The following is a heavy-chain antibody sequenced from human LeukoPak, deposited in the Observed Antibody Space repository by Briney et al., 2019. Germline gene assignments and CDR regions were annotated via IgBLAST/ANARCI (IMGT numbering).Heavy chain of an antibody. CDR2: IKQDGSQK. D-gene: IGHD3-10*01. CDR1: GIILSSYW. V-gene: IGHV3-7*01. CDR3: VRGGYSSFDY. J-gene: IGHJ4*02. Sequence: GGSLTLSRAASGIILSSYWMSWVRQAPGKGLEWVANIKQDGSQKHYVDSVKGRFTISRDNSKNLLYLQMNSLGAEDTAVYYCVRGGYSSFDYWGQGTLVTVSS.